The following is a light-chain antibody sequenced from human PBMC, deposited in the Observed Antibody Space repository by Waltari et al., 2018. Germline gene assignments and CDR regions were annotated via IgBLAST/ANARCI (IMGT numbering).Light chain of an antibody. J-gene: IGKJ2*01. V-gene: IGKV3-20*01. CDR2: GAS. CDR1: QSVSSSY. CDR3: QQYGSSPPRYT. Sequence: EIVLTQSPGTLSLSPGERATLSCRASQSVSSSYLAWYQQKPGQAPRLLIYGASSRATGIPDRFSGSGSGTDFTLTIIRLEPEDFAVYYCQQYGSSPPRYTFGQGTKLEI.